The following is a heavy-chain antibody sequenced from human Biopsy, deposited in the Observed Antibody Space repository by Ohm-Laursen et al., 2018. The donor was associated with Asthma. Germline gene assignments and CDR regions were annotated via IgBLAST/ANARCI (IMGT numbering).Heavy chain of an antibody. D-gene: IGHD3-3*01. CDR2: ISYDGSNK. CDR3: ASQSSGPDFWSGYYYFDY. CDR1: GFTFGDYC. Sequence: RSLRLSCTASGFTFGDYCMHWVRQAPGKGLEWVAVISYDGSNKYYADSEEGRFTISRDNSKNTLYLQMNSLRAEDTAVYYCASQSSGPDFWSGYYYFDYWGQGTLVTVSS. J-gene: IGHJ4*02. V-gene: IGHV3-30*03.